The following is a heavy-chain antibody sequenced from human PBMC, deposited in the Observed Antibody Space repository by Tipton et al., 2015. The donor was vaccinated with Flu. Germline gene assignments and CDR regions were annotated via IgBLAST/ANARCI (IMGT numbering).Heavy chain of an antibody. J-gene: IGHJ5*02. CDR2: IYQSGTT. CDR3: AKTYFDSSDSPDRFDP. D-gene: IGHD3-22*01. Sequence: QVQLVQSGAEVKPSETLSLTCAVYGGSFSGYYWGWIRQPPGKGLEWIGSIYQSGTTYYNPSLKSRVTISVDTSRNQFSLKLSSVTAADTAVYYCAKTYFDSSDSPDRFDPWGQGTLVTVSS. V-gene: IGHV4-38-2*01. CDR1: GGSFSGYY.